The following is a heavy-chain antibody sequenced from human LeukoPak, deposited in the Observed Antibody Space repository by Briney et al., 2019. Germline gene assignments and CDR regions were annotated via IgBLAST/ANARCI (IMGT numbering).Heavy chain of an antibody. Sequence: GGSLRLSCAASGFTCDDYGMSWVRQAPGKGLEWVSGINWNGGSTGYADSVKGRFTISRDNAKNSLYLQMNSLRAEDTALYYCARGSYYYDSSGYPFDYWGQGTLVTVSS. CDR3: ARGSYYYDSSGYPFDY. D-gene: IGHD3-22*01. CDR1: GFTCDDYG. J-gene: IGHJ4*02. V-gene: IGHV3-20*04. CDR2: INWNGGST.